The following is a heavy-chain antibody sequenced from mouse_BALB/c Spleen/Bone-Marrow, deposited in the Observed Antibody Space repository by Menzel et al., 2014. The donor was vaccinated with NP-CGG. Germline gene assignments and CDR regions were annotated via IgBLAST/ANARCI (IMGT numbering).Heavy chain of an antibody. V-gene: IGHV1S132*01. D-gene: IGHD2-14*01. J-gene: IGHJ4*01. Sequence: VKLVESGTELVKPGASVKLSCKTSGYTFTSYWIQWVKQRPGQGLGWIGEIFPGTGTTYYNEKFKGKATLTIDTSSSTAYMELRSLTSEDPAVYYCRAYYRYDGYAMDYWGQGTSVTVSS. CDR2: IFPGTGTT. CDR1: GYTFTSYW. CDR3: RAYYRYDGYAMDY.